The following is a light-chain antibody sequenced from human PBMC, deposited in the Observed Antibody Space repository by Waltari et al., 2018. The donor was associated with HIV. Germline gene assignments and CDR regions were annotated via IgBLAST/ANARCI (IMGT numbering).Light chain of an antibody. V-gene: IGLV2-8*01. CDR3: TSYAGSNNVV. J-gene: IGLJ2*01. CDR1: NSDVGGYNY. Sequence: QSALTQPPSASGSLGQSFTISCTGTNSDVGGYNYFSWYQQHPVKTPKLMIYEVSKRPSGVPDRFSGSKSGNTASLTVSGLQAEDEADYYCTSYAGSNNVVFGGGTKLTVL. CDR2: EVS.